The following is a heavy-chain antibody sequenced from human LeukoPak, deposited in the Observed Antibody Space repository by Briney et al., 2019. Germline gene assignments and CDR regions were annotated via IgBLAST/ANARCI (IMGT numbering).Heavy chain of an antibody. Sequence: EASVKVSCKPSGYTFVEFYIHWVRQASGQGLEWMGWINPNNGGTDYAQKFQGRVTMTSDTSLSTVYMELKRLRFDDTAVYYCAAHRYWGQGTLVTVSS. CDR3: AAHRY. J-gene: IGHJ4*02. CDR2: INPNNGGT. V-gene: IGHV1-2*02. CDR1: GYTFVEFY.